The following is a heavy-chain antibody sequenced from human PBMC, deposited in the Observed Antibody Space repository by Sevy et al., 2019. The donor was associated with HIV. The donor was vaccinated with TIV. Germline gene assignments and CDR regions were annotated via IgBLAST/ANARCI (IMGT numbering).Heavy chain of an antibody. V-gene: IGHV3-11*01. D-gene: IGHD3-22*01. Sequence: GGSLRLSCAASGFTFSDYYMSWIRQAPGKGLEWVSYISRSGSTINYADSVTGRFTSSRDNAKNSLYLQINSLRAEDTAVYYCARENTMIEEPGWFDPWGQGTLVTVSS. CDR3: ARENTMIEEPGWFDP. CDR2: ISRSGSTI. CDR1: GFTFSDYY. J-gene: IGHJ5*02.